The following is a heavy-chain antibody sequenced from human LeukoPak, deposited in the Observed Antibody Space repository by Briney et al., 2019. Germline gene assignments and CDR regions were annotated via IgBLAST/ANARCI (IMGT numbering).Heavy chain of an antibody. V-gene: IGHV4-34*01. Sequence: SETLSLTCAVYGGSFSGYYWSWIRQPPGKGLEWIGEINHSGSTNYNPSLKSRATISVDTSKNQFSLKLSSVTAADTAVYYCARLVAAHYYYYMDVWGKGTTVTVSS. D-gene: IGHD6-25*01. CDR2: INHSGST. CDR3: ARLVAAHYYYYMDV. CDR1: GGSFSGYY. J-gene: IGHJ6*03.